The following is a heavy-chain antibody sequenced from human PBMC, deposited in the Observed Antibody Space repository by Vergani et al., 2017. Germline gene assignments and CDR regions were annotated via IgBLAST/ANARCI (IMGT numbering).Heavy chain of an antibody. CDR3: AREGSGSYYNYYYGMDV. V-gene: IGHV1-69*08. CDR2: IIPILGIA. D-gene: IGHD3-10*01. CDR1: GGTFSSYT. Sequence: VQLVQSGAEVKKPGSSVKVSCKASGGTFSSYTISWVRQAPGQGLEWMGRIIPILGIANYAQKFQGRVTITADKSTSTAYMELSSLRSEDTAVYYCAREGSGSYYNYYYGMDVWGQGTTVTVSS. J-gene: IGHJ6*02.